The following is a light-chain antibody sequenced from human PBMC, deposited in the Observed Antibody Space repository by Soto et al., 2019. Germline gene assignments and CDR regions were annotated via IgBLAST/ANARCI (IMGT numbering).Light chain of an antibody. J-gene: IGLJ1*01. CDR1: ASNIENSF. V-gene: IGLV1-51*01. Sequence: QSVLTQPHSVSAAPGQEVTISCSGSASNIENSFVSWYQHLPGTAPKLVIFDTYKRYSGIPDRFSASKSGTSTTLAISGLQTGDEAVYYCGAWDSSLSAGVFGTGTKLTVL. CDR2: DTY. CDR3: GAWDSSLSAGV.